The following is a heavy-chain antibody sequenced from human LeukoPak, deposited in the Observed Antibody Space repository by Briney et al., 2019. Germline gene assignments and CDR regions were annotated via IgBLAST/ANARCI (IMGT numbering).Heavy chain of an antibody. J-gene: IGHJ4*02. V-gene: IGHV4-59*01. Sequence: SETLSLTCTVSGVSISSYYWSWIRQPPGKGLEWIAYLFYSGSTDYNPSLESRVTISVDTSKNQFSLKLRSVTAADTAVYYCATVAVIRGVTYFDYWGQGTLVTVSS. CDR2: LFYSGST. CDR3: ATVAVIRGVTYFDY. D-gene: IGHD3-10*01. CDR1: GVSISSYY.